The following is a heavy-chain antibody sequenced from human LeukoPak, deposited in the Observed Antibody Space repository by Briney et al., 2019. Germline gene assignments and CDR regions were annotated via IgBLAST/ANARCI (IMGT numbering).Heavy chain of an antibody. CDR3: ARGGITMGSDY. CDR2: IYYSGST. V-gene: IGHV4-39*01. Sequence: SETLSLTCTVSGGSISSSSYYWGWIRQPPGKGLEWIGSIYYSGSTYYNPSLKSRVTISVDTSKNQFSLKLSSVTAADTAVYYCARGGITMGSDYWGQGTLVTVSS. CDR1: GGSISSSSYY. D-gene: IGHD3-10*01. J-gene: IGHJ4*02.